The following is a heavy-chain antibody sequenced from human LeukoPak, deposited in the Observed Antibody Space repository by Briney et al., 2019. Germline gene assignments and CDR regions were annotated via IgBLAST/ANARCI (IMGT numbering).Heavy chain of an antibody. J-gene: IGHJ4*02. CDR1: GFTFSSYS. CDR2: ISSSSSYI. V-gene: IGHV3-21*01. D-gene: IGHD3-22*01. Sequence: GGSLRLSCAASGFTFSSYSMNWVRQAPGKGLEWVSSISSSSSYIYYADSVKGRFTISRDNAKNSLYLQMNSLRAEDTAVYYCARDTYYYDSSGWFDYWGQGTLVTVPS. CDR3: ARDTYYYDSSGWFDY.